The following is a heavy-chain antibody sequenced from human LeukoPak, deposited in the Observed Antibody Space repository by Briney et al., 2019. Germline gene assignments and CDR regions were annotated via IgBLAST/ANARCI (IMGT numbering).Heavy chain of an antibody. CDR1: GYTFTSYY. CDR3: ATGVDYCSGGSCSKGWFDP. CDR2: INPSGGST. J-gene: IGHJ5*02. D-gene: IGHD2-15*01. Sequence: ASVKVSCKASGYTFTSYYMHWVRQAPGQGLEWMGIINPSGGSTSYAQKFQGRVTMTRDMSTSTVYMELSSLRSEDTAVYYCATGVDYCSGGSCSKGWFDPWGQGTLVTVSS. V-gene: IGHV1-46*01.